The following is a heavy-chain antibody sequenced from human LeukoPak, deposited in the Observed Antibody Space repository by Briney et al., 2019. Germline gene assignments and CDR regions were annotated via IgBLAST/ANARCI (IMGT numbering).Heavy chain of an antibody. CDR1: GYTFSTYG. V-gene: IGHV1-18*01. CDR3: ARDSQIAVAVEGWLDP. CDR2: ISGYNYHT. Sequence: ASVKVSCKTSGYTFSTYGISWVRQAPRQGLEWMGWISGYNYHTDYARKFQGGLTVTTDTSTKTAYMELRNLRSDDTAVYYCARDSQIAVAVEGWLDPWGQGTLVTVSS. D-gene: IGHD6-19*01. J-gene: IGHJ5*02.